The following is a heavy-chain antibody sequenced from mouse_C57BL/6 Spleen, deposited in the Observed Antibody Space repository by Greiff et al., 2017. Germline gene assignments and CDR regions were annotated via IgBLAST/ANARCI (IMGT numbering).Heavy chain of an antibody. V-gene: IGHV1-64*01. CDR1: GYTFTSYW. J-gene: IGHJ1*03. CDR3: ARYYYGTGYFDV. D-gene: IGHD1-1*01. CDR2: IHPNSGST. Sequence: VQLQQPGAELVKPGASVKLSCKASGYTFTSYWMHWVKQRPGQGLEWIGMIHPNSGSTNYNEKFKSKATLTVDKSSSTAYMQLSSLTSEDSAVYYCARYYYGTGYFDVWGTGTTVTVSS.